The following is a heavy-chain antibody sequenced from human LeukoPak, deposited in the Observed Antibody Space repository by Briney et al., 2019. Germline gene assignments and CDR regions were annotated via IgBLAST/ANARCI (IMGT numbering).Heavy chain of an antibody. V-gene: IGHV4-30-2*01. CDR2: IYHTGST. J-gene: IGHJ4*02. CDR3: ARGSNYENYFDY. CDR1: GDSISSENFS. D-gene: IGHD4-11*01. Sequence: PSQTLSLTCAVSGDSISSENFSWSWIRQPPGKGLEWIGYIYHTGSTNYNPSLKSRVTISLDRSKNQFSLKPTSVTAADTAVYFCARGSNYENYFDYRGQGTLVIVSS.